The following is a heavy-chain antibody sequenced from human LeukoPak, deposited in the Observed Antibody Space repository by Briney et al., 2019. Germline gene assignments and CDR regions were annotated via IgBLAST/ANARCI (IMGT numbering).Heavy chain of an antibody. CDR3: ARDAPYDSSGYYSSNYFDY. CDR2: INPSGGST. CDR1: GYTFTSYY. J-gene: IGHJ4*02. V-gene: IGHV1-46*01. D-gene: IGHD3-22*01. Sequence: ASVKVSCKASGYTFTSYYMHWVRQAPGQGLEWMGIINPSGGSTSYAQKFQGRVTMTRDTFTSTVYTELSSLRSEDTAVYYCARDAPYDSSGYYSSNYFDYWGQGTLVTVSS.